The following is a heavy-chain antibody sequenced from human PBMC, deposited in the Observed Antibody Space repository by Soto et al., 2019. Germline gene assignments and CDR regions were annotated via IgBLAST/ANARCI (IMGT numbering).Heavy chain of an antibody. Sequence: QVQLVQSGAEVKKPGASVKVSCKASGYTFTSYGISWVQQAPGQGLEWMGWISAYNGNTNYAQKLQGRVTMTTDTSTSTAYMELRSLRSDDTAVYYCARVNDFWSDSPWFDPWGQGTLVTVSS. CDR2: ISAYNGNT. CDR1: GYTFTSYG. V-gene: IGHV1-18*01. CDR3: ARVNDFWSDSPWFDP. D-gene: IGHD3-3*01. J-gene: IGHJ5*02.